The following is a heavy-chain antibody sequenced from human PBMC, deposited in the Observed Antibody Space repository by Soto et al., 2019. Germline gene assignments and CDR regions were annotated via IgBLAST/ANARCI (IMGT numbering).Heavy chain of an antibody. D-gene: IGHD2-2*01. V-gene: IGHV4-4*02. CDR3: ASISDCSSTNCYGGGVY. Sequence: SETLSLTCAVSSGSISSSNWWSWVRQPPRKGLEWNGEIYHSGSTNYNPSLKSRVTISVDKSKNQFSLKLSSVTAADTAVYYCASISDCSSTNCYGGGVYWGQGTLVTVSS. CDR1: SGSISSSNW. J-gene: IGHJ4*02. CDR2: IYHSGST.